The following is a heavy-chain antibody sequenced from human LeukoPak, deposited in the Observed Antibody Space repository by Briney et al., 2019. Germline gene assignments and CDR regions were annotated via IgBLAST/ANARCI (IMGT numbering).Heavy chain of an antibody. D-gene: IGHD3-10*02. CDR2: INPNSGGT. V-gene: IGHV1-2*02. J-gene: IGHJ4*02. CDR3: ARAAYVGANSWPGY. CDR1: GYTFTVYY. Sequence: GASVTVSCKSSGYTFTVYYMHWVRQAHGPGLELMGWINPNSGGTNYAQKFQGRVTMTRDTSISTASVELSTLTSDDTAVYYCARAAYVGANSWPGYWGQGTLVTVSS.